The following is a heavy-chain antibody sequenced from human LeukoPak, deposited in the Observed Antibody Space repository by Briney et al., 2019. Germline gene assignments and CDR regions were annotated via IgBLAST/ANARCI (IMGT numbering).Heavy chain of an antibody. Sequence: PGGSLRLSCAASGFNVRSSYMTWVRQAPGKGLEWVSVIYSGGGTYYADSVKGRFTISRDNSKNTLYLQMNSLRAEDTAVYYCARDVGGGGLAFDIWGQGTMVTVSS. CDR2: IYSGGGT. D-gene: IGHD3-16*01. J-gene: IGHJ3*02. CDR1: GFNVRSSY. V-gene: IGHV3-53*01. CDR3: ARDVGGGGLAFDI.